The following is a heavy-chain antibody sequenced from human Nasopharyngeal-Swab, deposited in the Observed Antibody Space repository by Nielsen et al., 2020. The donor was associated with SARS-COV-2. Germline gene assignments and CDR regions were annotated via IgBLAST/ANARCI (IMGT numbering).Heavy chain of an antibody. CDR2: ISSSSSYI. Sequence: GGSLRLSCAASGSTFSTYSVNWVRQAPGKGLEWVSSISSSSSYIYYADSLKGRFTISRDNAKNSLYLQMNSLRAEDTAVYYCARGCVLTGPSCYYYGMDVWGQGTTVTVSS. CDR3: ARGCVLTGPSCYYYGMDV. CDR1: GSTFSTYS. D-gene: IGHD3-9*01. V-gene: IGHV3-21*01. J-gene: IGHJ6*02.